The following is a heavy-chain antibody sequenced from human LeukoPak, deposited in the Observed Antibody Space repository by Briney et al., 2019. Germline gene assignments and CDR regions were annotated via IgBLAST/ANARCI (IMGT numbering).Heavy chain of an antibody. CDR1: GFPFNAYW. Sequence: GGSLRLSCAASGFPFNAYWMTWVRQAPGKGLEWVSSISSSSSYIYYADSVKGRFTISRDNAKNSLYLQMNSLRAEDTAVYYCARDRSKVWFGELLYPLDYWGQGTLVTVSS. CDR2: ISSSSSYI. V-gene: IGHV3-21*01. J-gene: IGHJ4*02. CDR3: ARDRSKVWFGELLYPLDY. D-gene: IGHD3-10*01.